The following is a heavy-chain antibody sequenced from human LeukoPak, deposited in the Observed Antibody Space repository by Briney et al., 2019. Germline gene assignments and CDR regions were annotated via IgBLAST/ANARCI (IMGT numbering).Heavy chain of an antibody. V-gene: IGHV3-23*01. CDR2: ISGSGGST. CDR1: GFTLSSYA. D-gene: IGHD1-14*01. Sequence: GGSLRLSCAASGFTLSSYAMSWVRQAPGKGLGWVSAISGSGGSTYYADSVKGRFTISRDNSKNTLYLQINGLRAEDTAVYYCAKSLYNLEYFQHWGQGTLVTVSS. J-gene: IGHJ1*01. CDR3: AKSLYNLEYFQH.